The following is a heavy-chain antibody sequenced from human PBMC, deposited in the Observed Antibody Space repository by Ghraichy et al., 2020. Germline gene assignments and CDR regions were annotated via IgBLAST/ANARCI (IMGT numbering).Heavy chain of an antibody. D-gene: IGHD1-14*01. V-gene: IGHV3-7*02. CDR2: IKQDGSEK. J-gene: IGHJ3*02. Sequence: GGSLRLSCAASGFTFSSYWMSWVRQAPGKGLEWVANIKQDGSEKYYVDSVKGRFTISRDNAKNSLYLQMNSLRAEDTAVYYCASNPYRDAFDIWGQGTMVTDSS. CDR3: ASNPYRDAFDI. CDR1: GFTFSSYW.